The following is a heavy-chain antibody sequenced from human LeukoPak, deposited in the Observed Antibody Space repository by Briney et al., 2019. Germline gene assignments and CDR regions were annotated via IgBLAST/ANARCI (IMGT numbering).Heavy chain of an antibody. CDR1: GFTFSSYA. CDR3: AKDRTAVVTLDAFDI. J-gene: IGHJ3*02. CDR2: ISSSGGST. D-gene: IGHD4-23*01. V-gene: IGHV3-23*01. Sequence: GGSLRLSCAASGFTFSSYAMSWVRQAPGKGLEWVSAISSSGGSTYYADSVKGRFTISRDNSKNTLYLQMNSLRAEDTAVYYCAKDRTAVVTLDAFDIWGLGTMVTVSS.